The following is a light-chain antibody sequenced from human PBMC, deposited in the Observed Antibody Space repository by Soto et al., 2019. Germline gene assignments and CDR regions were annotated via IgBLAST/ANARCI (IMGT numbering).Light chain of an antibody. Sequence: DIQMTQSPSSLSASVGDRVTITCRASQDIGNYLAWFQQKPGKAAKSLIYAASTLQSGVPSKFSGSGSGGHFTLAIISQQPEDFATYYCQQYHTYPRTFGQGTKVEIK. CDR1: QDIGNY. CDR2: AAS. CDR3: QQYHTYPRT. J-gene: IGKJ1*01. V-gene: IGKV1-16*02.